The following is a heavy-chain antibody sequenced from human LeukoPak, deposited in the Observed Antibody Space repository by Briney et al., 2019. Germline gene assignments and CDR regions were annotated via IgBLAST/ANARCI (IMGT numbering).Heavy chain of an antibody. Sequence: GEALKISCRDSGNTFCTYWVGWVRQKPGKGLEYIVIFFPGNCEVRYSPAFQGQVTISADRSVSTAYLQWTSLKASDTAMYSCARHTGRPQAGWFDPWGQGTLVTVSS. CDR2: FFPGNCEV. D-gene: IGHD3-10*01. CDR3: ARHTGRPQAGWFDP. CDR1: GNTFCTYW. V-gene: IGHV5-51*01. J-gene: IGHJ5*02.